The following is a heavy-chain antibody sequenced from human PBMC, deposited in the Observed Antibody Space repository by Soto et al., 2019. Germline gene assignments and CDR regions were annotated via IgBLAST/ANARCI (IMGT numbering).Heavy chain of an antibody. J-gene: IGHJ4*02. CDR1: GFTYNTYA. V-gene: IGHV3-23*01. CDR3: ATVHNTSRSFDY. Sequence: PGGSLRLSCAASGFTYNTYAMTWVRQAPGKGLEWVSTTGATGRTTYYSDSVKGRFTVSRDNSKNTLDLQMSNLRVEDTAVYYCATVHNTSRSFDYWGQGTLVTVSS. CDR2: TGATGRTT. D-gene: IGHD1-20*01.